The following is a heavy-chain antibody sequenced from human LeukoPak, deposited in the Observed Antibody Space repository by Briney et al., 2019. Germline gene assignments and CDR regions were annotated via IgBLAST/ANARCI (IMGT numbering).Heavy chain of an antibody. CDR1: GGFISGYY. Sequence: PSETLSLTCTVSGGFISGYYWNWIRQSPGKGLEWIGYIFYTGDTDYNPSLKSRVTISVDTSKNQFSLKLSSVTAADTAVYYCARDAGSSNWFDPWGQGTLVTVSS. CDR3: ARDAGSSNWFDP. CDR2: IFYTGDT. D-gene: IGHD6-13*01. V-gene: IGHV4-59*01. J-gene: IGHJ5*02.